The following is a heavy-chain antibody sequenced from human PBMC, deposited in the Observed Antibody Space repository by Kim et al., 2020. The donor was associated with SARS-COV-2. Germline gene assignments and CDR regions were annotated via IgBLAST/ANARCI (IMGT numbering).Heavy chain of an antibody. J-gene: IGHJ4*02. CDR3: ASPGLRFLEWLLDY. Sequence: ADSVKGRFTISRDNSKNTLYLQMNSLRAEDTAVYYCASPGLRFLEWLLDYWGQGTLVTVSS. V-gene: IGHV3-30*01. D-gene: IGHD3-3*01.